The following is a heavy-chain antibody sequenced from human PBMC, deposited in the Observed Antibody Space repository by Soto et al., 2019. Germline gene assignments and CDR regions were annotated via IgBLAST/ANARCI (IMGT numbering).Heavy chain of an antibody. V-gene: IGHV3-48*03. Sequence: EVQLVESGGGLVQPGGSLRLSCAASGFTFSSYEMNWVRQAPGKGLEWVSYISSSGSTIYYADSVKGRFTISRDNAKNSLYLQMNSLRAEDTAVYYCARSQDYGDPTDWGYYFDYWGQGTLVTVSS. CDR3: ARSQDYGDPTDWGYYFDY. CDR2: ISSSGSTI. J-gene: IGHJ4*02. D-gene: IGHD4-17*01. CDR1: GFTFSSYE.